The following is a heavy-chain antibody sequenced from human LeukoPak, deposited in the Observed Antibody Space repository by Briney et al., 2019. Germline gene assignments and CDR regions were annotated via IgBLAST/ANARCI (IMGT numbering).Heavy chain of an antibody. D-gene: IGHD3-22*01. Sequence: GGSLRLSCAASGFTFSSYSMSWVRQAPGKGLEWVSYISSSSSTIYYADSVKGRFTISRDNAKNSLYLQMNSLRDEDTAVYYCARGPYDSSSYYYFYYYYGMDVWGQGTTVTVSS. V-gene: IGHV3-48*02. CDR3: ARGPYDSSSYYYFYYYYGMDV. CDR1: GFTFSSYS. CDR2: ISSSSSTI. J-gene: IGHJ6*02.